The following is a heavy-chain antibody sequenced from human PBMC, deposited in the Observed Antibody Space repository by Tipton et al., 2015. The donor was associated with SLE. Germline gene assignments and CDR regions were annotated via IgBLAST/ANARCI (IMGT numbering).Heavy chain of an antibody. CDR1: GGSISSHY. CDR3: ARGDCSSTSCLDY. V-gene: IGHV4-59*11. J-gene: IGHJ4*02. Sequence: LRLSCTASGGSISSHYWSWIRQPPGKGLEWIGYIYFSGSTNYNPSLKSRVTISVDTSKNQFSLKLSSVTAADTAVYYCARGDCSSTSCLDYWGQGTLVTVSA. CDR2: IYFSGST. D-gene: IGHD2-2*01.